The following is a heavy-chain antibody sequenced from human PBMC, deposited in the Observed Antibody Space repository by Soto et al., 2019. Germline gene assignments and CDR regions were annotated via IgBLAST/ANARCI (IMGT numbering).Heavy chain of an antibody. Sequence: VKVSCKVSGYTLTELSMHWVRQAPGKGLEWMGGFDPEDGETIYAQKFQGRVTMTEDTSTDTAYMELSSLRSEDTAVYYCATLRGYSYGYHYFDYWGQGTLVTVSS. D-gene: IGHD5-18*01. CDR2: FDPEDGET. J-gene: IGHJ4*02. CDR1: GYTLTELS. CDR3: ATLRGYSYGYHYFDY. V-gene: IGHV1-24*01.